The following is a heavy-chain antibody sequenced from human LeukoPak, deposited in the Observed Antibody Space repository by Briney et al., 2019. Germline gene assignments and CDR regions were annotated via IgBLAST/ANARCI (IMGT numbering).Heavy chain of an antibody. J-gene: IGHJ4*02. Sequence: SQTLSLTCTVSGGSISSGSYYWSWIRQPAGKGLEWIGRIYTSGSTNYNPSLKSRVTISVDTSKNQFSLKLSSVTAADTAVYYCARVEYDGYGGHEDYWGQGTLVTVSS. CDR2: IYTSGST. V-gene: IGHV4-61*02. CDR3: ARVEYDGYGGHEDY. D-gene: IGHD4-23*01. CDR1: GGSISSGSYY.